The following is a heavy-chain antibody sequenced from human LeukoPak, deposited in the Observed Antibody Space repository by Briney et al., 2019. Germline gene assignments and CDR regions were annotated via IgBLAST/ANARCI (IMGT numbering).Heavy chain of an antibody. CDR2: INSDGSDT. CDR1: GFTFSSYW. J-gene: IGHJ4*01. CDR3: ARDLTWGYGSGSYPDY. D-gene: IGHD3-10*01. Sequence: GGSLRLSCAASGFTFSSYWMHWVRQAPGKGLVWVSRINSDGSDTSYADSVKGRFTISRDNAKNTLYLQMNTLRAEDTAVYYCARDLTWGYGSGSYPDYWGHGTLVTVSS. V-gene: IGHV3-74*01.